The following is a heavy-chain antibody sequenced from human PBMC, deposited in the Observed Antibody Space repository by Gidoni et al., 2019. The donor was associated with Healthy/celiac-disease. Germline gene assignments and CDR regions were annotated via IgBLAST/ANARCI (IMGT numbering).Heavy chain of an antibody. V-gene: IGHV1-2*04. CDR1: GYTFTGYY. D-gene: IGHD1-26*01. CDR2: INPNSGGT. CDR3: ARELGSGSYYGSFDY. Sequence: QVHLVQSGAEVKKPGPSAKVSCKASGYTFTGYYMHWVRQAPGQGLEWMGWINPNSGGTNYSQKFQGWLTMIRDTSIITAYMELSRLSSDDTAVYYCARELGSGSYYGSFDYWGQGTLVTVSS. J-gene: IGHJ4*02.